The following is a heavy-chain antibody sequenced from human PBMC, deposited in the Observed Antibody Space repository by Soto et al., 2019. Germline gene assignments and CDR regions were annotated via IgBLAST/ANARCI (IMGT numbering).Heavy chain of an antibody. V-gene: IGHV3-66*01. CDR1: GFTVSSKY. J-gene: IGHJ6*04. CDR3: ARDDVLCDGGRCYGIPLYV. D-gene: IGHD2-15*01. Sequence: EVQLVESGGGLVQPGGSLRLSCAASGFTVSSKYMTWVRQAPGKGLEWVSLIQSGGTTYYAGSVKGRFTISRDTSENTLHLQMTCLRVEDTAVYYCARDDVLCDGGRCYGIPLYVWGKGTTVTVSS. CDR2: IQSGGTT.